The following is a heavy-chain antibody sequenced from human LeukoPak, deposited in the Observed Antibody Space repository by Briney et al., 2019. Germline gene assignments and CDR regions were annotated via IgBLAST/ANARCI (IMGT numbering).Heavy chain of an antibody. D-gene: IGHD4-23*01. CDR3: ARVYGGNSRSHYYYYYYMDV. CDR2: ISSNGGST. V-gene: IGHV3-64*01. CDR1: GFTFSSYA. Sequence: PGGALRLSCAASGFTFSSYAMHWVRQAPGKGLDYVSAISSNGGSTYYANSVKGRFTISRDNSRHTVYLQMGSLRAEDMAVYYCARVYGGNSRSHYYYYYYMDVWGKGTTVTVSS. J-gene: IGHJ6*03.